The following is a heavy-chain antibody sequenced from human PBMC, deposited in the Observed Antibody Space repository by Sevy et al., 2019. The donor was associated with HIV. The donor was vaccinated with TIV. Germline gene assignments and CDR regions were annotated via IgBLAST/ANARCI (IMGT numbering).Heavy chain of an antibody. Sequence: GGSLRLSCAASGFTFGSYVMSWVRQAPGKGLEWVSSISGNGGRTYYPNYPDSLRGRFTISRDNSKNTLYLQMNSLRVEDTAIYYCAKLGGPRKVYWGQGTLVTVSS. V-gene: IGHV3-23*01. J-gene: IGHJ4*02. CDR3: AKLGGPRKVY. CDR2: ISGNGGRT. D-gene: IGHD3-16*01. CDR1: GFTFGSYV.